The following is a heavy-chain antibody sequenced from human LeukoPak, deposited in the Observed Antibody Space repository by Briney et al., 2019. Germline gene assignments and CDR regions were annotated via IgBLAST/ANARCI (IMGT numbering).Heavy chain of an antibody. J-gene: IGHJ4*02. V-gene: IGHV4-59*01. CDR1: GGSISSYD. CDR3: AREDYDILTGSQAYFDY. Sequence: PSETLSLTCTVSGGSISSYDWSWIRQPPGKGLEWIGYIYYSGSTNYNPSLKSRVTISVDTSKNQFSLKLSSVTAADTAVYYCAREDYDILTGSQAYFDYWGQGTLVTVSS. D-gene: IGHD3-9*01. CDR2: IYYSGST.